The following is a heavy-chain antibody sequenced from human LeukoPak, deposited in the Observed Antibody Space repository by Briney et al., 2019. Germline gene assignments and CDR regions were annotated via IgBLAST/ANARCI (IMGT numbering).Heavy chain of an antibody. Sequence: ASVKVSCKASGYTFSSYATHWVRQAPGQRLEWMGWINAGNGNTKYSQKFQGRVTFTRDTSASTSYMELSSLTSEDTAVYYCARGGIGSWPFDSWGQGTLVTVSS. CDR2: INAGNGNT. J-gene: IGHJ4*02. D-gene: IGHD6-13*01. CDR1: GYTFSSYA. V-gene: IGHV1-3*01. CDR3: ARGGIGSWPFDS.